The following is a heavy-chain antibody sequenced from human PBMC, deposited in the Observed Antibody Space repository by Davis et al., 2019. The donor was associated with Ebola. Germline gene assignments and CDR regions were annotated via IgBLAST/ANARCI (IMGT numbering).Heavy chain of an antibody. Sequence: DSVKGRFTISRDNSKNTLYLQMNSLRAEDTAVYYCARAVAGTIYYYYGMDVWGQGTTVTVSS. V-gene: IGHV3-30*07. CDR3: ARAVAGTIYYYYGMDV. D-gene: IGHD6-19*01. J-gene: IGHJ6*02.